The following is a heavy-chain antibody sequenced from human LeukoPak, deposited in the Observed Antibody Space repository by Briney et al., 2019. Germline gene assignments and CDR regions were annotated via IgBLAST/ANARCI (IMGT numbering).Heavy chain of an antibody. V-gene: IGHV1-2*02. J-gene: IGHJ3*02. D-gene: IGHD2-15*01. CDR1: GYTFTGYY. CDR3: ARDAVVVVAATDSDAFDI. CDR2: INPNSGGT. Sequence: ASVKVSCKASGYTFTGYYMHWVRQAPGQGLGWMGWINPNSGGTNYAQKFQGRVTMTRGTSISTAYMELSRLRSDDTAVYYCARDAVVVVAATDSDAFDIWGQGTMVTVSS.